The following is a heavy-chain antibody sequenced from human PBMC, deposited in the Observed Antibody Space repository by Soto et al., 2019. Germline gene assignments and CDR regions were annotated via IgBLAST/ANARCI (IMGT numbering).Heavy chain of an antibody. Sequence: QLVESGGGVVQPGRSLRLSCIGSGFTFSTYAMHWVLQAPGKGLEWVADASYDGSIKYYTDSVKGRFTISRDNSKNTLYLEMNSLRREDTAKYYCARDRAGSAWAFDLWGQGTLVSVSS. CDR1: GFTFSTYA. J-gene: IGHJ4*02. CDR3: ARDRAGSAWAFDL. CDR2: ASYDGSIK. V-gene: IGHV3-30-3*01. D-gene: IGHD6-19*01.